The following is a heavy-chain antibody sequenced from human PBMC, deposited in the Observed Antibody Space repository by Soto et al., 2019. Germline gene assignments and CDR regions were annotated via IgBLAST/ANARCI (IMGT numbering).Heavy chain of an antibody. CDR1: GGTFSSYA. J-gene: IGHJ6*02. D-gene: IGHD6-6*01. CDR2: IIPIFGTA. V-gene: IGHV1-69*12. Sequence: QVQLVQSGAEVKKPGSSVKVSCKASGGTFSSYAISWVRQAPGQGLEWMGGIIPIFGTANYAQKFQGRVTITADESTSTAYMGLSSLRSEDTAVYYCACPLSSSSYYYYYYGMDVWGQGTTVTVSS. CDR3: ACPLSSSSYYYYYYGMDV.